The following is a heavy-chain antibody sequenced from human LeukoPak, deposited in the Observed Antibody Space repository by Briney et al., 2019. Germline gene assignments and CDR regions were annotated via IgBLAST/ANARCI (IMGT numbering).Heavy chain of an antibody. D-gene: IGHD5-18*01. J-gene: IGHJ4*02. CDR3: AKDVRRDSYGQFDY. V-gene: IGHV3-49*03. Sequence: GGSLRLSCTASGFTFGDYAMSWFRQAPGRGLEWVGFIRSKAYGGTTEYAASVKGRFTISRDDSKSIAYLQMNSLRAEDTAVYYCAKDVRRDSYGQFDYWGQGTLVTVSS. CDR2: IRSKAYGGTT. CDR1: GFTFGDYA.